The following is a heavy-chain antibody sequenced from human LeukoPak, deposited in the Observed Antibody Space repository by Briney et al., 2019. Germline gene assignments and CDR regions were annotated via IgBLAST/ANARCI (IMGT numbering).Heavy chain of an antibody. CDR2: TYYRSKWYN. V-gene: IGHV6-1*01. CDR1: GDSVSSNSAA. D-gene: IGHD6-13*01. CDR3: ARDKDSSSWLYYYYYGMDV. J-gene: IGHJ6*02. Sequence: SQTLSLTCAISGDSVSSNSAAWNWIRQSPSRGLEWLRRTYYRSKWYNDYAVSVKSRITINPDTSKNQFSLQLNSVTPEDTAVYYCARDKDSSSWLYYYYYGMDVWGQGTTVTVSS.